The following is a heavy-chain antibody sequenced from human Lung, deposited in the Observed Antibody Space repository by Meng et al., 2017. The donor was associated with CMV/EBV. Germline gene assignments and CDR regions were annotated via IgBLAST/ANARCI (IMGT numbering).Heavy chain of an antibody. CDR1: GFTFSDYY. D-gene: IGHD2-21*01. Sequence: SLKISXAASGFTFSDYYMSWIRQAPGKGLEWVSYISSSGSTIYYADSVKGRFTISRDNAKNSLYLQMNSLRAEDTAVYYCARVFSIPYGMDVWGQGTTVTFSS. CDR2: ISSSGSTI. V-gene: IGHV3-11*01. J-gene: IGHJ6*02. CDR3: ARVFSIPYGMDV.